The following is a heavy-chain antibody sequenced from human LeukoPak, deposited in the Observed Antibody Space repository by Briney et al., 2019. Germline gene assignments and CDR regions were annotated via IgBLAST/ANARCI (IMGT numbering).Heavy chain of an antibody. CDR2: ISSSGRIT. J-gene: IGHJ4*02. V-gene: IGHV3-11*01. D-gene: IGHD1-1*01. CDR3: ARDLGTQEYFDY. CDR1: GFTFSDYY. Sequence: GGSLRLSCAASGFTFSDYYMSWIRQAPGKGLEWISYISSSGRITHYTDSVKGRFTISRDNAKNSLYLVMDSLRAEDTAVYFWARDLGTQEYFDYWGQGSRVSVSS.